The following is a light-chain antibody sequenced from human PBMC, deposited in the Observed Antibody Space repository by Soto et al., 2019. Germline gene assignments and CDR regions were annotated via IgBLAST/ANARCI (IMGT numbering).Light chain of an antibody. V-gene: IGKV3-15*01. CDR2: GAS. Sequence: EIVMTQSPATLSVSPGERATLPCRASQSVSSNLAWYPQKPGQAPRLLIYGASTRATGIPARFSGSGSGTEFTLTISSLQSEDFAVYYCQHYNNWPPIFTCGTGTKVDI. CDR1: QSVSSN. CDR3: QHYNNWPPIFT. J-gene: IGKJ3*01.